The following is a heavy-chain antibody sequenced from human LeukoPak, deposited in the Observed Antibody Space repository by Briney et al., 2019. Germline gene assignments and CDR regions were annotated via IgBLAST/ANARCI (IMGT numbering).Heavy chain of an antibody. CDR1: GGSISSGDYY. Sequence: SETLSLTCTVSGGSISSGDYYWSWIRQPPGKGLEWIGYIYYSGSTFYNPSLKSRVTISVDTSKNQFSLKLSSVTAADTAVYYCARVYYYDNSGYGKDYFDYWGQGTLVTVSS. CDR3: ARVYYYDNSGYGKDYFDY. V-gene: IGHV4-30-4*01. D-gene: IGHD3-22*01. J-gene: IGHJ4*02. CDR2: IYYSGST.